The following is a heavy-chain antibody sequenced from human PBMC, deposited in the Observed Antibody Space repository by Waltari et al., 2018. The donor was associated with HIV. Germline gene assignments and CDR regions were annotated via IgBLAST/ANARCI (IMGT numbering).Heavy chain of an antibody. Sequence: QITLKESGPTLVKPTQTLTLTCTFSGFSLSTSGVGVGWIRQPPGKALEWLALIYWDDDKRYSPSLKGRLAITKDTSKNQVVLTMTNMDPVDTATYFCAHRPGDSSGWLGAFDIWGQGTMVTVSS. CDR2: IYWDDDK. V-gene: IGHV2-5*02. CDR3: AHRPGDSSGWLGAFDI. CDR1: GFSLSTSGVG. D-gene: IGHD6-19*01. J-gene: IGHJ3*02.